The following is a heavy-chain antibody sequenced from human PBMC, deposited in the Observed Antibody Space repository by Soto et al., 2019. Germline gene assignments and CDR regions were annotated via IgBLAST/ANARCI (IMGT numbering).Heavy chain of an antibody. D-gene: IGHD3-10*01. CDR2: IIHLYETV. CDR3: AKVRVIRGVIPSHFGL. Sequence: QAHLAQSGAEVKKPGSSVTVSCKASGGTFNSYGISWVRQAPGQGLDWMGVIIHLYETVNYAQKFQGRVSITADKSTSTAYMDINSLRSDDTAVYYWAKVRVIRGVIPSHFGLWGQGTQFTVSS. CDR1: GGTFNSYG. J-gene: IGHJ4*02. V-gene: IGHV1-69*06.